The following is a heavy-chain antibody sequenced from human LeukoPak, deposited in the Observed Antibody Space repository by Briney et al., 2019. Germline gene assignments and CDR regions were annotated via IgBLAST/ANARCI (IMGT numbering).Heavy chain of an antibody. CDR3: TASSGWYYFDY. J-gene: IGHJ4*02. V-gene: IGHV3-73*01. CDR1: GFTFSVSD. D-gene: IGHD6-19*01. CDR2: IGIKANSYAT. Sequence: GGSLRLSCAASGFTFSVSDMHWVRQASGKGLEWVGRIGIKANSYATAYAAALKGRFTISRDDSENTAYLQMNSLRTEDTAVYYCTASSGWYYFDYWGQGTLVTVSS.